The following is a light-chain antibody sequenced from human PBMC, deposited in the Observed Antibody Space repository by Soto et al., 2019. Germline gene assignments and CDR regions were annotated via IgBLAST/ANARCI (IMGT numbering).Light chain of an antibody. CDR2: AAF. CDR3: QHLHTYPIT. CDR1: QGISSD. J-gene: IGKJ5*01. V-gene: IGKV1-9*01. Sequence: DIQLTQSPSFLSASVGDRVTITCRASQGISSDLAWYQQKPGKAPQLLIYAAFTLQSGVPSRFSGIGSGTEFTLPISSLQPEDFATYYCQHLHTYPITFGRGTRLEMK.